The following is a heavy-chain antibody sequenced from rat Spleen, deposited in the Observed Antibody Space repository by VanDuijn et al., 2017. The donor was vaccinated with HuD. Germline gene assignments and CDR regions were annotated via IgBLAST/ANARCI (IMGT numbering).Heavy chain of an antibody. Sequence: EVQLVESDGDLVQPGRSLKLSCSASGFTFSDFFMAWVRQAPAKGLEWVASITNTGGSIYYPDSVKGRFTISRDNAQNTLYLQMNSLRSEDTATYYCTRGTYYPSYFDYWGQGVMVTVSS. V-gene: IGHV5-31*01. D-gene: IGHD1-1*01. CDR1: GFTFSDFF. CDR3: TRGTYYPSYFDY. CDR2: ITNTGGSI. J-gene: IGHJ2*01.